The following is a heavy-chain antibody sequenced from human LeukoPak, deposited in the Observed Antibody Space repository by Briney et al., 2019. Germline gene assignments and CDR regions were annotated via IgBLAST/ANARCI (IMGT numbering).Heavy chain of an antibody. J-gene: IGHJ4*02. CDR3: ARGAPRGVWNFYFDY. Sequence: ALVKVSCKASGYAFSSYGIGWVRQAPGQGLEWLGWVGPYNRKTNYSQKFQGRVIMTTDTSTNTAYLELRTLRSDDTAVYYCARGAPRGVWNFYFDYWGQGTLVTVSS. V-gene: IGHV1-18*01. D-gene: IGHD1-7*01. CDR1: GYAFSSYG. CDR2: VGPYNRKT.